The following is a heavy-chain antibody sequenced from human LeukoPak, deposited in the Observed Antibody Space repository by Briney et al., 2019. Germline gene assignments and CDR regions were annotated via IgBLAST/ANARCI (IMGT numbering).Heavy chain of an antibody. J-gene: IGHJ4*02. CDR3: ARAGGQQLVFDY. CDR2: IYYSGST. V-gene: IGHV4-31*03. D-gene: IGHD6-13*01. CDR1: GGPISSGGYY. Sequence: PSQTLSLTCTVSGGPISSGGYYWSWIRQHPGKGLEWIGYIYYSGSTYYNPSLKSRVTISVDTSKNQFSLKLSSVTAADTAVYYCARAGGQQLVFDYWGQGTLVTVSS.